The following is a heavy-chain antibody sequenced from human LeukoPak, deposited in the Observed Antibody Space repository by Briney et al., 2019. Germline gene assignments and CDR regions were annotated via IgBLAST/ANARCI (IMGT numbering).Heavy chain of an antibody. CDR1: GGSISNYY. J-gene: IGHJ5*02. CDR2: IYYSGNT. CDR3: ARSRLLRRFGELLKGFDP. D-gene: IGHD3-10*01. V-gene: IGHV4-39*07. Sequence: SETLSLTCTVSGGSISNYYWGWIRQAPGKGLEWIGSIYYSGNTYYNSSLKSRVTISVDTSKNQFSLKLSSVTAADTAVYYCARSRLLRRFGELLKGFDPWGQGTLVTVSS.